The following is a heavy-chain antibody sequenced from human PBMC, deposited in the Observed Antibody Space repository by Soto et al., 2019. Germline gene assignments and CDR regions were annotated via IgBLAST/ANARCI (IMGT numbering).Heavy chain of an antibody. J-gene: IGHJ5*02. D-gene: IGHD6-19*01. CDR1: GDSISTDY. V-gene: IGHV4-59*08. CDR2: IYYGGST. CDR3: ARTRAVWFDP. Sequence: SETLSLTCTVSGDSISTDYWSWIRQSPGKGLEWIGFIYYGGSTNYNPSLKSRVTISVDTPKNQFSLKLSSVTAADTAVYYCARTRAVWFDPWGQGTLVTVSS.